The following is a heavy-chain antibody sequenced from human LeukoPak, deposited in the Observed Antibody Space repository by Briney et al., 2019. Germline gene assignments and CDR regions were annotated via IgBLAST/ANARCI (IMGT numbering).Heavy chain of an antibody. CDR3: ARGTYYYDSSGYSAEY. CDR1: GFTFSSYD. CDR2: IWYDGSNK. J-gene: IGHJ4*02. V-gene: IGHV3-33*01. D-gene: IGHD3-22*01. Sequence: GGSLRLSCAASGFTFSSYDMHWVRQAPGKGLEWVAVIWYDGSNKYYADSVKGRFTISRDNSKNTLYLQMNSLRAEDTAVYYCARGTYYYDSSGYSAEYWGQGTLVTVSS.